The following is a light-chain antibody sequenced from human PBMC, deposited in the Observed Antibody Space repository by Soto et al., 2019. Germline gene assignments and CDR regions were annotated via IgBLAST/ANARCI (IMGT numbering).Light chain of an antibody. J-gene: IGKJ1*01. CDR1: QSVSTS. CDR2: DAS. V-gene: IGKV3D-11*02. Sequence: IVLTQSPVTLALSPGESAVLSCRASQSVSTSLAWYQHKAGQAPRLFIYDASKRAPGIPARFTGSGAGTDFSLTISSLEPEYIAVYYCQVRDVWHSCGQGTKVEIK. CDR3: QVRDVWHS.